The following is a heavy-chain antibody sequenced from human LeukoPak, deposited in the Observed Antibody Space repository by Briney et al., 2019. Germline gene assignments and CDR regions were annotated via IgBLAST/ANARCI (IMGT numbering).Heavy chain of an antibody. J-gene: IGHJ4*02. CDR3: ARATIAVAGIDY. Sequence: TGSVCQTPGRRLEWLVTIKEDGKEKYYVHSVRGRFTISRDNAQNSLYLQMNSLRAEDTAMYYCARATIAVAGIDYWGKGTLVTVSS. V-gene: IGHV3-7*05. CDR2: IKEDGKEK. D-gene: IGHD6-19*01.